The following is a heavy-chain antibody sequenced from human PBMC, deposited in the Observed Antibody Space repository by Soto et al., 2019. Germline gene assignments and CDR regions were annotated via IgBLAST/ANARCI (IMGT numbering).Heavy chain of an antibody. V-gene: IGHV4-34*01. D-gene: IGHD6-13*01. CDR3: AGSSSWYYDYFDY. CDR2: INHSGST. J-gene: IGHJ4*02. CDR1: GGSFSGYY. Sequence: PSETLSLTCAVYGGSFSGYYWSWIRQPPGKGLEWIGEINHSGSTNYNPSLRSRVTISVDTSKNQFSLKLSSVTAADTAVYYCAGSSSWYYDYFDYWGQGTLVTVSS.